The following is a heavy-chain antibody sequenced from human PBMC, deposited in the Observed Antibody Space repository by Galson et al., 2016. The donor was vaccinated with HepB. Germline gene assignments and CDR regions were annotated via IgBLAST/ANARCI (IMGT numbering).Heavy chain of an antibody. CDR3: ATDASVWFGELSGGVSFDI. V-gene: IGHV1-24*01. CDR2: FDPEDGEA. CDR1: GYTLTELS. Sequence: SVKVSCKVSGYTLTELSMHWVRQAPGKGLEWMGRFDPEDGEAIYAQKFQGRVTMTENTSTDTAYMELRSLRSEDTAVYYCATDASVWFGELSGGVSFDIWGQGTMVTVSS. J-gene: IGHJ3*02. D-gene: IGHD3-10*01.